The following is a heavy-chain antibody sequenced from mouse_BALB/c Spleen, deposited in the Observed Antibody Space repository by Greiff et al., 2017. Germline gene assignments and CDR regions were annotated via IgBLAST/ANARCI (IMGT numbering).Heavy chain of an antibody. CDR2: ISTYYGDA. J-gene: IGHJ3*01. V-gene: IGHV1S137*01. CDR1: GYTFTDYA. Sequence: VKLQESGAELVRPGVSVKISCKGSGYTFTDYAMHWVKQSHAKSLEWIGVISTYYGDASYNQKFKGKATMTVDKSSSTAYMELARLTSEDSAIYYCARWEGYDGAYWGQGTLVTVSA. D-gene: IGHD2-2*01. CDR3: ARWEGYDGAY.